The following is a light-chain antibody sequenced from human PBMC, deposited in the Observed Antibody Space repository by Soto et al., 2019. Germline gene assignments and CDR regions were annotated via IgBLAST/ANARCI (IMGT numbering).Light chain of an antibody. CDR3: QQRSSWPLT. CDR1: QSISTY. CDR2: DTS. Sequence: DTVLTQSPATLSLSPGERATLSCRASQSISTYLAWYQQKPGQGPRLLIYDTSNRATGIPARFSGSGSGTDFTLTISSLEPEDFAVYYCQQRSSWPLTFGGGTKVEIK. V-gene: IGKV3-11*01. J-gene: IGKJ4*01.